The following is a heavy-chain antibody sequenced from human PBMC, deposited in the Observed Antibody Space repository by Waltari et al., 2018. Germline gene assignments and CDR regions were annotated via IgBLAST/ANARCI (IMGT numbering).Heavy chain of an antibody. Sequence: EVQLVQSGAEVKKPGESLKISCKGSGYSFTSYWIGWVRQMPGKCLEGSGLIYPGASDTRYGTSFKGQVTISADKSISTAYLQWSSRKASDTAMYYCARGDEGYKADYWGQGTLVTVSS. D-gene: IGHD5-12*01. J-gene: IGHJ4*02. CDR1: GYSFTSYW. CDR2: IYPGASDT. CDR3: ARGDEGYKADY. V-gene: IGHV5-51*01.